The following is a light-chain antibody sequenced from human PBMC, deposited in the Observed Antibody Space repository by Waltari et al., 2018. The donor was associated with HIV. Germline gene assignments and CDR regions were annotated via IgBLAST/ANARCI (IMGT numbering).Light chain of an antibody. CDR2: DSN. V-gene: IGLV7-46*01. J-gene: IGLJ2*01. CDR3: LLSDDGDVV. CDR1: AGGGIIGHC. Sequence: QPVVTKELSLTVSPGGTGIVTSVSSAGGGIIGHCPYWFQQRPGQAPKTLIFDSNNRYSWKPARFTGSFLGGKAALTVTGEQPEDDADYYCLLSDDGDVVFGGGKKLTV.